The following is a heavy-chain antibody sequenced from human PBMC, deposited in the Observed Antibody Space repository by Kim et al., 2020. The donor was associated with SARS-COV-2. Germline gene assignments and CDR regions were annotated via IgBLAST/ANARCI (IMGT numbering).Heavy chain of an antibody. CDR1: GFTFSSYA. D-gene: IGHD4-17*01. V-gene: IGHV3-30*04. Sequence: GGSLRLSCAASGFTFSSYAMHWVRQAPGKGLEWVAVISYDGSNKYYADSVKGRFTISRDNSKNTLYLQMNSLRAEDTAVYYCAKEIAFTVTTVFDYWGQGTLVTVSS. CDR2: ISYDGSNK. CDR3: AKEIAFTVTTVFDY. J-gene: IGHJ4*02.